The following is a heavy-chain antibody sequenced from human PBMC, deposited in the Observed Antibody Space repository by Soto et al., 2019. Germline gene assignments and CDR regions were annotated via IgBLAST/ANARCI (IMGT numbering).Heavy chain of an antibody. D-gene: IGHD3-10*01. CDR3: ASLNMVRGVAFDY. CDR2: INPSGGST. V-gene: IGHV1-46*01. CDR1: GYTFTSYY. J-gene: IGHJ4*02. Sequence: QVQLVQSGAEVKKPGASVKVSCKASGYTFTSYYMHWVRQAPGQGLEWMGIINPSGGSTSYAQKFQGRVTMTRDTSTSTVYMELSSLRSGDTAVYYCASLNMVRGVAFDYWGQGTLVTVSS.